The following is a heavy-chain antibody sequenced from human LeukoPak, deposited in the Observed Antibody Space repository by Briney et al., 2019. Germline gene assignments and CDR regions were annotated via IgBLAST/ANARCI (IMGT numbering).Heavy chain of an antibody. CDR3: ARGFTIFGVVNDAFDI. Sequence: PGGSLRLSCAASGFTFSDYWMHWVRQAPGKGLVWVSRIDSDGSSTSNADSVKGRFTISRDNAKSTVYLQMNSLRAEDTAVYYCARGFTIFGVVNDAFDIWGQGTMVTVSS. V-gene: IGHV3-74*01. D-gene: IGHD3-3*01. CDR1: GFTFSDYW. CDR2: IDSDGSST. J-gene: IGHJ3*02.